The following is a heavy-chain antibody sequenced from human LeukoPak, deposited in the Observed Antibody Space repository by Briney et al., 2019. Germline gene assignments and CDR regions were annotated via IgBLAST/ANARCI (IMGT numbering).Heavy chain of an antibody. CDR2: VFSSGSS. CDR3: ARDWRGYCSSISCYEDYYYYYGMDV. D-gene: IGHD2-2*01. J-gene: IGHJ6*02. CDR1: GGSISSYY. Sequence: SETLSLTCTVSGGSISSYYWSWIRQPAGKGLEWIGRVFSSGSSNYNPSLKSRVTMSVDTSKNQFSLRLSSVTAADTAVYYCARDWRGYCSSISCYEDYYYYYGMDVWGQGTTVTVSS. V-gene: IGHV4-4*07.